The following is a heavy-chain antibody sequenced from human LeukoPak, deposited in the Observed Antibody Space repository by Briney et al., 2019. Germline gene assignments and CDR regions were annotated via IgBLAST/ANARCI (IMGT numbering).Heavy chain of an antibody. CDR2: INPSGGST. Sequence: ASVKVSCKASGYTFRSYFLHWVRRAPGQGLEWMGIINPSGGSTTYAQKFQGRVTMTRDTSTSTVYMEVSSLRSEDTAVYYCARGYGDFDYWGQGTLVTVSS. J-gene: IGHJ4*02. CDR1: GYTFRSYF. V-gene: IGHV1-46*01. CDR3: ARGYGDFDY. D-gene: IGHD4-17*01.